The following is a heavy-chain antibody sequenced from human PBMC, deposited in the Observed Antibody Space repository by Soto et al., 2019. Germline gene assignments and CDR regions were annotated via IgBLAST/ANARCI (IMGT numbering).Heavy chain of an antibody. V-gene: IGHV4-4*07. D-gene: IGHD3-10*01. CDR1: GGSISSYY. CDR2: IYTSGST. Sequence: PSETLSLTCTVSGGSISSYYWSWIRQPAGKGLGWIGRIYTSGSTNYNPSLKSRVTMSVDTSKNQFSLKLSSVTAADTAVYYCARDHRMVRGGTAFDYWGQGTLVTVSS. CDR3: ARDHRMVRGGTAFDY. J-gene: IGHJ4*02.